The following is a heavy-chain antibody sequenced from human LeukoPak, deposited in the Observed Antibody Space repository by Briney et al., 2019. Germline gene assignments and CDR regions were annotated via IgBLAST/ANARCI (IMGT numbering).Heavy chain of an antibody. CDR3: ARCEGFYDYFSGNPTYYFYMDV. CDR1: GFTFSTYW. D-gene: IGHD3-16*01. Sequence: PGGSLRLSCAASGFTFSTYWMCWVRQAPGKGLEWVANIKEDGGETNYVESVKGRFFISRDNAKNSQRLQMNSLRVEDSAVYYCARCEGFYDYFSGNPTYYFYMDVWGKGTTVTVSS. V-gene: IGHV3-7*01. J-gene: IGHJ6*03. CDR2: IKEDGGET.